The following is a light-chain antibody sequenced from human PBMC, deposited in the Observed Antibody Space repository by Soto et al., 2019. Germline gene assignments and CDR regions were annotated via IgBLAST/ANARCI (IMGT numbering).Light chain of an antibody. V-gene: IGLV2-14*01. J-gene: IGLJ2*01. CDR2: EVS. CDR3: SAYTSSSTWV. CDR1: SSDVGGYKY. Sequence: QSALTQPASVSGSPGQSIAISCTGSSSDVGGYKYVSWYQQYPGKAPKLMIYEVSNRPLEISKRFSGSKSGNTAFLTISGLQTDDEADYYCSAYTSSSTWVFGGGTKLTVL.